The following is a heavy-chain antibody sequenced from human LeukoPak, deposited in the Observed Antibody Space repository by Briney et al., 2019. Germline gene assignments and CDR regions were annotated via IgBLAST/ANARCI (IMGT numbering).Heavy chain of an antibody. D-gene: IGHD5-18*01. J-gene: IGHJ4*02. V-gene: IGHV4-59*01. CDR2: IYYSGST. CDR1: GGTFSSYY. Sequence: PSETLSLTCSVSGGTFSSYYWSWIRQPPGKGLEWIGYIYYSGSTNYNPSLKSRVTISVDTSKNQFSLKLSPVTAADTAVYYCASFGVYSYASTAHYWGQGTLVTVSS. CDR3: ASFGVYSYASTAHY.